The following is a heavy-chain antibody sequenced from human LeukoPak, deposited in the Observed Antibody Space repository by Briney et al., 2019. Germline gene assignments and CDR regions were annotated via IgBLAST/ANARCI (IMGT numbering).Heavy chain of an antibody. Sequence: GGSLRLSCAASGFIFTNHAMSWVRQAPGKGLEWVSAISGSGERTKYADAVRGRITISRDNSNTTLYVQMNSLRDGDTGVYFCARAKKGTPLPISYYYYAMDVWGPGTTVTVSS. CDR1: GFIFTNHA. CDR2: ISGSGERT. V-gene: IGHV3-23*01. CDR3: ARAKKGTPLPISYYYYAMDV. D-gene: IGHD1/OR15-1a*01. J-gene: IGHJ6*02.